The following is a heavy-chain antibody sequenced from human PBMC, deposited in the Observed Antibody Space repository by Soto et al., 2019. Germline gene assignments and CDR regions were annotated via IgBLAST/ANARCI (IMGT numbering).Heavy chain of an antibody. CDR1: GFTFISYA. J-gene: IGHJ6*02. CDR3: AKDRRSRHYGMDV. V-gene: IGHV3-23*01. Sequence: GRSLRLSCAASGFTFISYAMSWVRQAPGKGLEWVSSISGSGDSTYYADSVKGRFTISRDNSKNTLYLQMNSLRAEDTAVYYCAKDRRSRHYGMDVGVLGPTVNFSS. CDR2: ISGSGDST.